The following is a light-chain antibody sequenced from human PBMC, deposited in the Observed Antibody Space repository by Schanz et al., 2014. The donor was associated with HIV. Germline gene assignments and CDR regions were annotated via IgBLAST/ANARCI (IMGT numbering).Light chain of an antibody. CDR1: SSNIGNNY. V-gene: IGLV1-47*01. CDR2: RNN. CDR3: QSYDGTLRAVV. J-gene: IGLJ2*01. Sequence: QSVLTQPPSASGTPGQRVTISCSGSSSNIGNNYVYWYQQVPGTAPKVLIYRNNQRPSGVPDRFSVSKSGASASLVISGLRSEDEADYYCQSYDGTLRAVVVGGGTKLTVL.